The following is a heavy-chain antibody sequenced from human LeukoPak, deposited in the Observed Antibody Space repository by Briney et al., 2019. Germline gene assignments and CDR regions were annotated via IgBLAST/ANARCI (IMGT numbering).Heavy chain of an antibody. D-gene: IGHD1-26*01. Sequence: PGGSLRLSCAASGFTFSSYAMSWVRQAPGKGLEWVSAISGSGGSTYYADSVKGRFTISRDNSKNTLYLQMNSLRAEDTAVYYCARCSVGKSGSYHVLMVGPDYWGQGTLVTVSS. CDR2: ISGSGGST. V-gene: IGHV3-23*01. CDR1: GFTFSSYA. CDR3: ARCSVGKSGSYHVLMVGPDY. J-gene: IGHJ4*02.